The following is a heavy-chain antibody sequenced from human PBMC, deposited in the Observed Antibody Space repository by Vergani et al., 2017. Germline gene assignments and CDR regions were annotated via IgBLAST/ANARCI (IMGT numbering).Heavy chain of an antibody. D-gene: IGHD1-20*01. J-gene: IGHJ6*02. Sequence: QVQLVQSGAEVKKPGSSVKVSCKASGGTFSSYAISWVRQAPGQGLEWMGGIIPIFGTANYAQKFQGRVTITADESTSTAYMELSSLRSEDMAVYYFASRPYNWNDQSYYYYYGMDVWGQGTTVTVSS. V-gene: IGHV1-69*01. CDR2: IIPIFGTA. CDR3: ASRPYNWNDQSYYYYYGMDV. CDR1: GGTFSSYA.